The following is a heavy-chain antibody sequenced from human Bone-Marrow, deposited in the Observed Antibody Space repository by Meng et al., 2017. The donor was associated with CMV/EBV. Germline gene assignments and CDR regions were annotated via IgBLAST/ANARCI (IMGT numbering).Heavy chain of an antibody. Sequence: QRQLQESGPGLVKPSETLSLTCTVSGGPISSNYYWGWIRQSPGKGLEWIGSLYYNGDTYYNPSLKSRVTLSVDTSKNQFSLKLNSVIAADTAVYYCAQRIYIDSYYFDSWGQGTLVTVSS. CDR1: GGPISSNYY. D-gene: IGHD2/OR15-2a*01. V-gene: IGHV4-39*07. CDR2: LYYNGDT. J-gene: IGHJ4*02. CDR3: AQRIYIDSYYFDS.